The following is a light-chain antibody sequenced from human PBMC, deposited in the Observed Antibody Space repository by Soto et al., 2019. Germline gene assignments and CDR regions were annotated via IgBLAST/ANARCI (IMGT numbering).Light chain of an antibody. CDR1: QSVSSN. J-gene: IGKJ2*01. V-gene: IGKV3-15*01. Sequence: EIVMTQSPATLSVSPGERATLSCRASQSVSSNLAWYQQKPGQAPRLLIYGASTRATGIPARFSGSGSGTASTLTISSLEPEDFAVYYCQQRSNWPPYTFGQGTKLEIK. CDR3: QQRSNWPPYT. CDR2: GAS.